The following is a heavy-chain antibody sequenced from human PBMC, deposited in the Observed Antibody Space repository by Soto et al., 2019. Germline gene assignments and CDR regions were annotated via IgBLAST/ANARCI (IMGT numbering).Heavy chain of an antibody. CDR1: GFTFSSYA. Sequence: EVQLLESGGGLVQPGGSLRLSCAASGFTFSSYAMSWVRQAPGKGLEWVSAISGSGGSTYYADSVKGRFTISRDNSKDTLYLQMNSLRAEDTAVYYCAKGGYYYYDAFDIWGQGTMVTVSS. J-gene: IGHJ3*02. D-gene: IGHD3-22*01. V-gene: IGHV3-23*01. CDR3: AKGGYYYYDAFDI. CDR2: ISGSGGST.